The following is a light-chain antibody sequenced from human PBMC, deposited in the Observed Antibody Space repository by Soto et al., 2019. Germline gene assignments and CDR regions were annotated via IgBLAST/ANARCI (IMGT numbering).Light chain of an antibody. CDR1: ALPTLY. CDR3: QSADSSNSYGV. Sequence: SYELTQPPSLSVSLGQTATITCSGDALPTLYAYWYQQKPGQAPVLVIFKDSERPSGIPERFSGSSSGTTATLTISGVQAEDEADYSCQSADSSNSYGVIGGGTKLTVL. CDR2: KDS. V-gene: IGLV3-25*03. J-gene: IGLJ2*01.